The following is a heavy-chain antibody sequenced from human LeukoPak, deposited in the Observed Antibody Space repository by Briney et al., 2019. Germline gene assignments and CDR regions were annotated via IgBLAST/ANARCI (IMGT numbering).Heavy chain of an antibody. Sequence: GGSLRRSCASSGFTFSDYSMNWVRQAPGKGLEWVSYISSGGSTIYYADSVRGRFTISRDNAKNSLYLQMNSLRDEDTAVYYCVRGEATAVVPGCDYWGQGILVTVSS. CDR2: ISSGGSTI. D-gene: IGHD5-18*01. V-gene: IGHV3-48*02. J-gene: IGHJ4*02. CDR1: GFTFSDYS. CDR3: VRGEATAVVPGCDY.